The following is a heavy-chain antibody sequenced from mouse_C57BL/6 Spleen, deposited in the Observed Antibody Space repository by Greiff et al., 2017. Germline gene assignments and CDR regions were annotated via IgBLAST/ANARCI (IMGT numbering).Heavy chain of an antibody. CDR3: ASSVDFDV. Sequence: EVQLVESGGGLVQPGGSLSLSCAASGFTFTDYYMSWVRQPPGKALEWLGFIRNKANGYTTEYSASVKGRFTISRDNSQSILYLQMHALRAEDSATYYCASSVDFDVWGTGTTVTVAS. J-gene: IGHJ1*03. CDR1: GFTFTDYY. CDR2: IRNKANGYTT. V-gene: IGHV7-3*01.